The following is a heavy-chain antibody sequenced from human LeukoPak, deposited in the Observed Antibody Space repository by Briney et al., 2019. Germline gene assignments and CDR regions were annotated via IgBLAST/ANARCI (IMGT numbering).Heavy chain of an antibody. CDR3: ARNRSPYYGDYTYSDASDT. D-gene: IGHD4-17*01. Sequence: GASVKVSCKPSGYTFTTYGITWVRQAPGQGLEWMGWITAYNGNTNYAQRLQGRVTMTTDTSTNTAYMELRSLRSDDTAVYYCARNRSPYYGDYTYSDASDTWGQGTMVTVSS. V-gene: IGHV1-18*01. J-gene: IGHJ3*02. CDR2: ITAYNGNT. CDR1: GYTFTTYG.